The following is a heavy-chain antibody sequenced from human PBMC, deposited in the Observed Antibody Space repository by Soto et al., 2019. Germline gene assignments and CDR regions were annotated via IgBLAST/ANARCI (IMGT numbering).Heavy chain of an antibody. CDR3: ARAAMGGSSWPFDY. V-gene: IGHV4-4*02. CDR2: IYHSGST. D-gene: IGHD6-13*01. Sequence: QVQLQESGPGLVKPSGTLSLTCPASGAPITRINGGGGSPRPPGKGRGGIGEIYHSGSTNYTPSLKSRVTISVDKSKNQFSLKLSSVTAADTAVYYCARAAMGGSSWPFDYWGQGTLVTVSS. J-gene: IGHJ4*02. CDR1: GAPITRING.